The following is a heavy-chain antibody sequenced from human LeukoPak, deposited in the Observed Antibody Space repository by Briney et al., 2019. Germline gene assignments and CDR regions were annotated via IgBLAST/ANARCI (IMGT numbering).Heavy chain of an antibody. J-gene: IGHJ6*02. CDR3: ARVDGTMVRGVRGNENYYYYGMDV. V-gene: IGHV3-9*01. D-gene: IGHD3-10*01. CDR1: A. Sequence: AMXXVRHAPGKGXEWVSGISWNSGSIVYADSVKGRFTISRDNAKNSLYLQMNSLRAEDTAVYYCARVDGTMVRGVRGNENYYYYGMDVWGQGTTVTVSS. CDR2: ISWNSGSI.